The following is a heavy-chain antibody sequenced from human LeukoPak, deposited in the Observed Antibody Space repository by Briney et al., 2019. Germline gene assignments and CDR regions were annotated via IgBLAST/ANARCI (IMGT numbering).Heavy chain of an antibody. Sequence: GGSLRLSCVGSGFSISHHWINWVRQAPGTGLEWVANIRGDGNDLYYADSVKDRLPISRDTLKNSVFLQMNSLRVEDTAVYYCAREDAVSSPGFDSWGQGTLVTVSS. J-gene: IGHJ5*01. CDR3: AREDAVSSPGFDS. V-gene: IGHV3-7*01. D-gene: IGHD2-8*01. CDR1: GFSISHHW. CDR2: IRGDGNDL.